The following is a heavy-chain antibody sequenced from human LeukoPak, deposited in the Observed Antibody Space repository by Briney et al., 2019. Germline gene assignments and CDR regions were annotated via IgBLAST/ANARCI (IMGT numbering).Heavy chain of an antibody. CDR1: GFTFDDYA. Sequence: GGSLRLSCAASGFTFDDYAMHWVRQAPGKGLEWVSGISWNSGSIGYADSVKGRFTISRDNAKNSLYLQMNSLRAEDTALYYCAKFKGGSFLGHYFDYWGQGTLVTVSS. CDR2: ISWNSGSI. D-gene: IGHD2-15*01. CDR3: AKFKGGSFLGHYFDY. V-gene: IGHV3-9*01. J-gene: IGHJ4*02.